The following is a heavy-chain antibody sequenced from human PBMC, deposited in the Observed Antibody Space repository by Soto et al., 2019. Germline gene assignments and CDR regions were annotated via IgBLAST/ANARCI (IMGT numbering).Heavy chain of an antibody. J-gene: IGHJ4*02. Sequence: ASVRVSCKASGYNFMPYGVNWVRQAPGQGLEWMGWISPWKGNTNYAQSFQGRVTMTTDTSTSTAYMELRSLTSDDTAVYYCARDLDPSGSYYTDYWGPGTLVTVSS. V-gene: IGHV1-18*04. CDR2: ISPWKGNT. D-gene: IGHD3-10*01. CDR3: ARDLDPSGSYYTDY. CDR1: GYNFMPYG.